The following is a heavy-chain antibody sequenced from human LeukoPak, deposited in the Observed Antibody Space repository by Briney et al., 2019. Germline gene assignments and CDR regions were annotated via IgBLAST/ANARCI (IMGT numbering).Heavy chain of an antibody. CDR1: GGSISSYY. CDR3: ARGSYYYDSSDYQYYFDY. CDR2: IYYSGST. D-gene: IGHD3-22*01. Sequence: SETLSLTCTVSGGSISSYYWSWIRQPPGKGLGWIGYIYYSGSTNYNPSLKSRVTISVDTSKNQFSLKLSSVTAADTAVYYCARGSYYYDSSDYQYYFDYWGQGTLVTVSS. V-gene: IGHV4-59*01. J-gene: IGHJ4*02.